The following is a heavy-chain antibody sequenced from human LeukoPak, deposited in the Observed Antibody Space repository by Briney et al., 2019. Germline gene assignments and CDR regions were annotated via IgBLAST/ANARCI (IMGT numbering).Heavy chain of an antibody. CDR1: GFTFSVYS. Sequence: GGSLRLSCAASGFTFSVYSMNWVRQAPGKGLEWVSHISTSSSAIYYADSVKGRFTISRDNAKNSLFLQMNSLRAEDTAVYYCARKGRGYYYDSSIYYAGYYFDYWGQGTLVTVSS. D-gene: IGHD3-22*01. CDR3: ARKGRGYYYDSSIYYAGYYFDY. V-gene: IGHV3-48*04. J-gene: IGHJ4*02. CDR2: ISTSSSAI.